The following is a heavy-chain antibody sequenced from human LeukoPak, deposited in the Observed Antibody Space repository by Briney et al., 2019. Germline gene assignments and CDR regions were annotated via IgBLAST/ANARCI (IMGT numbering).Heavy chain of an antibody. V-gene: IGHV3-23*01. CDR1: GFTFSSYS. D-gene: IGHD3-22*01. Sequence: PGGSLRLSCAASGFTFSSYSMNWVRQAPGKGLEWVSAISGSDGTTYYADSMKGRFTISRDNSKNTVYLQMGSLRAEDMAVYYCARGDSMIVVVKGFDYWGQGTLVTVSS. CDR2: ISGSDGTT. CDR3: ARGDSMIVVVKGFDY. J-gene: IGHJ4*02.